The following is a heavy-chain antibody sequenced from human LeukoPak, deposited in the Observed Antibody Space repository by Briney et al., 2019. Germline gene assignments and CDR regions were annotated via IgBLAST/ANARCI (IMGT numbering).Heavy chain of an antibody. Sequence: GGSLRLSCAASGFTFAGYAITCVRQAPGKGLEWVSLISGSGGSTYYADSVKGRFTISRDNAKNSLYLQMNSLRAEDTAVYYCAREDGYSSSWYSDYWGQGTLVTVSS. CDR3: AREDGYSSSWYSDY. CDR2: ISGSGGST. D-gene: IGHD6-13*01. V-gene: IGHV3-23*01. CDR1: GFTFAGYA. J-gene: IGHJ4*02.